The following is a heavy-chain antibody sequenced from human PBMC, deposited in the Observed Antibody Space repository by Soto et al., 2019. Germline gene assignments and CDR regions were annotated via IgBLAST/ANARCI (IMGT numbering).Heavy chain of an antibody. Sequence: QMQLQESGPGLVKPSETLSLTCAVSSASIITEQRWTWVRQPPGKGLEWIGEIHHSGSTNNNPSLRSRATMSVDKPKNQFSLHLNSVTAADTALYYCARSFGWYAIDHWGQGTLVIVSS. J-gene: IGHJ4*02. CDR1: SASIITEQR. D-gene: IGHD6-19*01. V-gene: IGHV4-4*02. CDR2: IHHSGST. CDR3: ARSFGWYAIDH.